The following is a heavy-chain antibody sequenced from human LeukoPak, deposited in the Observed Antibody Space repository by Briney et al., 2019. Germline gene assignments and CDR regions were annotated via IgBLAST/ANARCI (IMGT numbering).Heavy chain of an antibody. CDR3: TRENYVPDS. Sequence: GGSLRLSCVASGYTFSHYRMSWVRQTPGKGLEWVASISNGGYPTYYVDSVRGRFTISRDDARNSLFLQMNGLRADDTAVYYCTRENYVPDSWGQGTLVTVSS. V-gene: IGHV3-7*03. CDR1: GYTFSHYR. D-gene: IGHD3-10*02. CDR2: ISNGGYPT. J-gene: IGHJ4*02.